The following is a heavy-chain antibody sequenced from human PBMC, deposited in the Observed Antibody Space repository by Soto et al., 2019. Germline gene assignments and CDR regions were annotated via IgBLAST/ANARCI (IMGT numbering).Heavy chain of an antibody. CDR2: IYPSDSDL. Sequence: GESLKISCKGSGYTFTIYWIGWVRQMPGEGLEWMGVIYPSDSDLRYSPSFQGKVTISADKSITTAYLQWSSLKAADTAMYYCVRSGTSSGRFSDYWGQGTLVTVSS. V-gene: IGHV5-51*01. CDR3: VRSGTSSGRFSDY. D-gene: IGHD2-15*01. CDR1: GYTFTIYW. J-gene: IGHJ4*02.